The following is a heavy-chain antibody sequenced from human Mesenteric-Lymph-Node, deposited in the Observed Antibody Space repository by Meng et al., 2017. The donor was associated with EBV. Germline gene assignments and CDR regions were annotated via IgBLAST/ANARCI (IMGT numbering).Heavy chain of an antibody. J-gene: IGHJ4*02. CDR1: GYTSSSHD. V-gene: IGHV1-3*01. CDR2: INASNGNT. Sequence: SCQADGYTSSSHDMKWMRHAPPPKLGWVGWINASNGNTKYSHKSQGRVTLTRDTSASTAYPKLSSLTSEDTTVYYCTIAFYRDPGSHIYYWGQGTLVTVSS. CDR3: TIAFYRDPGSHIYY. D-gene: IGHD1-14*01.